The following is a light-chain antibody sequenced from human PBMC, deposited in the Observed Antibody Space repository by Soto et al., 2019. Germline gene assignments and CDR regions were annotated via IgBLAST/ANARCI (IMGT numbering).Light chain of an antibody. CDR1: QSISSW. V-gene: IGKV1-5*01. Sequence: DIQMTQSPSTLSASVGDRVTITCRASQSISSWLAWYQQKPGKAPKLLIYDASSLESGVPSRFSGSGSGTYFTLTISSLQPDDFATYYCQQYNSYWTFGQGTKVEIK. CDR2: DAS. CDR3: QQYNSYWT. J-gene: IGKJ1*01.